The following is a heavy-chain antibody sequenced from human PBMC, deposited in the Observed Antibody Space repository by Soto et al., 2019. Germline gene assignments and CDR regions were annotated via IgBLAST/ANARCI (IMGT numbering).Heavy chain of an antibody. CDR2: INPNSGGT. V-gene: IGHV1-2*02. CDR1: GYTFSDYY. Sequence: QVQLVQSGAEVRKPGASVKVSCKASGYTFSDYYIHWVRQAPGQGLGGMGWINPNSGGTKYAPKFPGGVTMTMDTSITTAYIELSRLRSGDTAVYYCAREPATAKPEGVDFWGQGTLVTVSS. J-gene: IGHJ4*02. CDR3: AREPATAKPEGVDF. D-gene: IGHD1-1*01.